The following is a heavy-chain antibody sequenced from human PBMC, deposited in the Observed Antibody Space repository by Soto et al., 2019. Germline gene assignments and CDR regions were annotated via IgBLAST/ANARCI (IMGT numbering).Heavy chain of an antibody. V-gene: IGHV4-30-2*01. CDR2: IYHSGST. J-gene: IGHJ6*03. CDR3: ARAPNYDILTGYYIWWAQPTGRYYMDV. CDR1: GGYISSGGYS. Sequence: TSETMSLTCAVAGGYISSGGYSWSWIRQPPGKGLEWIGYIYHSGSTNYNPSLKSRVTISLDTPKNQFSLKLSSVTAADTAVYYCARAPNYDILTGYYIWWAQPTGRYYMDVWGKGTTVTVSS. D-gene: IGHD3-9*01.